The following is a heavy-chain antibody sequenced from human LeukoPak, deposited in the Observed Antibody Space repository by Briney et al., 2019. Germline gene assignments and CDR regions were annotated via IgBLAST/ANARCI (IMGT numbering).Heavy chain of an antibody. D-gene: IGHD1-26*01. CDR1: GGTFSSYA. CDR3: AGRWVRGRYYFDY. V-gene: IGHV1-69*13. CDR2: IIPIFGTA. J-gene: IGHJ4*02. Sequence: SVKVSCKASGGTFSSYAISWVRQAPGQGLEWMGGIIPIFGTANYAQKFQGRVTITADESTSTAYMELSSLRSEDTAVYYCAGRWVRGRYYFDYWGQGTLVTVSS.